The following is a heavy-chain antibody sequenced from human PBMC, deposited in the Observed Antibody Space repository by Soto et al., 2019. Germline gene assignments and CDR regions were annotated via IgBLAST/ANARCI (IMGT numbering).Heavy chain of an antibody. CDR3: ARLGSSFQSYFDY. J-gene: IGHJ4*02. CDR2: ISYDGSNK. CDR1: EFTFSSYG. D-gene: IGHD3-10*01. V-gene: IGHV3-33*08. Sequence: PGGSLRLSCAASEFTFSSYGMHRVRQAPGKGLEWVAIISYDGSNKYYADSVKGRFTISRDNSKNTLYLQMNSLRAEDTAVYYCARLGSSFQSYFDYWGQGTLVTVSS.